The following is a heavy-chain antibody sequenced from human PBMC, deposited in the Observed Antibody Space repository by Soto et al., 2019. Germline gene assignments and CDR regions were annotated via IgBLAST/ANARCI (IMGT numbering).Heavy chain of an antibody. CDR2: ISVDGGST. CDR1: GFTFSTYV. CDR3: AREDESSGHAGTFKQ. Sequence: QVQLVESGGGVVQPGRSLRLSCIASGFTFSTYVMHWVRQAPGEGREWVAGISVDGGSTHYTDSVKGRFTISRDNAKNTVYLQMDSLPVEETTVYYFAREDESSGHAGTFKQWGRAPWSPSPQ. V-gene: IGHV3-30*14. J-gene: IGHJ1*01. D-gene: IGHD3-22*01.